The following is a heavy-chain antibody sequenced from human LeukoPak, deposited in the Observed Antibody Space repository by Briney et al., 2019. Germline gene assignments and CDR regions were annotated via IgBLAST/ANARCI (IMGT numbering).Heavy chain of an antibody. J-gene: IGHJ4*02. V-gene: IGHV3-53*01. D-gene: IGHD2-15*01. CDR2: IYSGGST. CDR3: ARVEGSNFYCSGGSCYSGVWYFDY. Sequence: GGSLRLSCAASGFTVSSNYMSWVRQAPGKGLEWVSVIYSGGSTYYADSVKGRFTISRDNSKNTLYLQMNSLRAEDTAVYYCARVEGSNFYCSGGSCYSGVWYFDYWGQGTLVTVSS. CDR1: GFTVSSNY.